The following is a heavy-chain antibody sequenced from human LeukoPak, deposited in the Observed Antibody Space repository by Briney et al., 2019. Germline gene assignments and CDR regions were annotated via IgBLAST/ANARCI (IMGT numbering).Heavy chain of an antibody. CDR1: GGTFNSYA. Sequence: SVKVSCKASGGTFNSYAVSWVRQAPGQGLEWMGGIIPMFGTPNYAQKFQGRVTITADESTSTAYMELSSLRSEDTAVYYCAFHDYGDFLDYWGQGTLVTVSS. V-gene: IGHV1-69*13. D-gene: IGHD4-17*01. CDR2: IIPMFGTP. CDR3: AFHDYGDFLDY. J-gene: IGHJ4*02.